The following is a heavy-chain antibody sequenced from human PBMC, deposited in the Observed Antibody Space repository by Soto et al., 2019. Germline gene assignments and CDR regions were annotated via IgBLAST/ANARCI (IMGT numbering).Heavy chain of an antibody. CDR1: GYTFTSYG. V-gene: IGHV1-18*04. CDR3: AMAHGDRPEYFKH. Sequence: QVQLVQSGPDLKRPGASMKVSCKASGYTFTSYGISWVRQAPGQGLEWMAWISPLKGRTQYSQKAQGRVTLSTDTSSNTAYLEMPTLRVDDTAVYYCAMAHGDRPEYFKHWGQGTLVTVS. CDR2: ISPLKGRT. D-gene: IGHD4-17*01. J-gene: IGHJ1*01.